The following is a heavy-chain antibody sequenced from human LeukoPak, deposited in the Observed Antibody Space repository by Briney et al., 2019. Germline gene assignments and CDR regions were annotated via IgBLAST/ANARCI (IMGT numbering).Heavy chain of an antibody. D-gene: IGHD5-24*01. J-gene: IGHJ4*02. CDR3: ARDLGGSRWLQPQGFDY. V-gene: IGHV4-38-2*02. CDR1: GYSISSGYY. Sequence: SETLSLTCAVSGYSISSGYYWGWIRQPPGKGLEWIGSIYHSGSTYYNPSLKSRVTISVDTSKNQFSLKLSSVTAADTAVYYCARDLGGSRWLQPQGFDYWGQGTLVTVSS. CDR2: IYHSGST.